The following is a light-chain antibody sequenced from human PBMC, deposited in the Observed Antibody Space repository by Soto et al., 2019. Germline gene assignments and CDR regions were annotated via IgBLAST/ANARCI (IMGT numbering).Light chain of an antibody. CDR1: SGHSSYI. V-gene: IGLV4-60*02. CDR3: ETWDSKRWV. J-gene: IGLJ3*02. CDR2: LEGSGSY. Sequence: QSVLTQSSSASASLGSSVKLTCTLSSGHSSYIIAWHQQQPGKAPRYLMKLEGSGSYNKGSGVPDRFSGSSSGADRYLTISNLQFEDEADYYCETWDSKRWVFGGGTKLTVL.